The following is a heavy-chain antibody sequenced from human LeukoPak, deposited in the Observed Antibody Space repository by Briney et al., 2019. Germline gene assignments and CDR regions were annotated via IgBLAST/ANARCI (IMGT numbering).Heavy chain of an antibody. D-gene: IGHD3-16*02. CDR2: ISPYNGNT. Sequence: GASVKVSCKASGYTSTNYAITWVRQAPGQGLEWMGWISPYNGNTNFAQNLQGRVTMTTDTATSTAYMELRDLRSDDTAMYYCAITSARGTYRFLDYWGQGTLVTVSS. CDR3: AITSARGTYRFLDY. CDR1: GYTSTNYA. V-gene: IGHV1-18*01. J-gene: IGHJ4*02.